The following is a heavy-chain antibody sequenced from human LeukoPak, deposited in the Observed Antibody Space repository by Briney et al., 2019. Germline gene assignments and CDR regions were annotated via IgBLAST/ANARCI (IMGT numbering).Heavy chain of an antibody. Sequence: HGGSLRLSCAASGFTFSSYWMHWVRQAPGQGLVWVSRINSDGSSTSYADSVKGRFTISRDNAKNTLYLQMNSLRAEDTAVYYCARDAWMATTPLDYWGQGTLVTVSS. J-gene: IGHJ4*02. V-gene: IGHV3-74*01. CDR1: GFTFSSYW. CDR2: INSDGSST. CDR3: ARDAWMATTPLDY. D-gene: IGHD5-24*01.